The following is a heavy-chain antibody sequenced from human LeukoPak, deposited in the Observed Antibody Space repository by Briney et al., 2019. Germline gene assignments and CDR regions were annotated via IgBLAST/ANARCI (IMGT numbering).Heavy chain of an antibody. D-gene: IGHD3-16*02. CDR1: GFTSSSYS. V-gene: IGHV3-48*04. Sequence: GGPLKLSCAASGFTSSSYSMNWFGQPPGKGLEWVSYISSISSTIYYADSVKGRFTISRDNAKNSLYLQMNSLRAEDTAVYYCARHRTASDYWGQGTLVTVSS. CDR2: ISSISSTI. CDR3: ARHRTASDY. J-gene: IGHJ4*02.